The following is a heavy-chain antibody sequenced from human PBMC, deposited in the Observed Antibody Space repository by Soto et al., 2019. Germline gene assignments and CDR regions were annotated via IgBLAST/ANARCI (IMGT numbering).Heavy chain of an antibody. CDR2: ISSSSSYI. CDR1: GFTFSSYS. V-gene: IGHV3-21*01. Sequence: GGSLRLSCAASGFTFSSYSMNWVRQAPGKGLEWASSISSSSSYIYYADSVKGRFTISRDNAKNSLYLQMNSLRAEDTAVYYCARDQVGQSRHKGGRWFDPWGQGTLVTVSS. J-gene: IGHJ5*02. CDR3: ARDQVGQSRHKGGRWFDP. D-gene: IGHD3-16*01.